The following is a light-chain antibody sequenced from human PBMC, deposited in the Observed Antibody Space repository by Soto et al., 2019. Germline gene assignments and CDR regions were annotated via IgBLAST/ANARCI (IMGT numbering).Light chain of an antibody. J-gene: IGKJ1*01. CDR2: DAS. CDR3: QQRNDWPWT. CDR1: QAVNTR. Sequence: EIVLTQSPATLSSFPGDRVTLSCRASQAVNTRLAWYQHKPGQAPRLLIYDASNRATGIPARFSGSGSGTDFTLTISNVEPEDFAVYYCQQRNDWPWTFGQGTKVDIK. V-gene: IGKV3D-11*01.